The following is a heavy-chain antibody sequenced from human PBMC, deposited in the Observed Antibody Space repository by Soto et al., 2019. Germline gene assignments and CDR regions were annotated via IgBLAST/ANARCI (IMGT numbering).Heavy chain of an antibody. Sequence: SETLSLNCTVSGGSISSYYWSWIRQPAGKGLEWIGRIYTSGSTNYNPSLKSRVTMSVDTSKNQFSLKLSSVTAADTAVYYCARTYSSGWYARGPHFDYWGQGTLVTVSS. CDR3: ARTYSSGWYARGPHFDY. CDR2: IYTSGST. J-gene: IGHJ4*02. V-gene: IGHV4-4*07. D-gene: IGHD6-19*01. CDR1: GGSISSYY.